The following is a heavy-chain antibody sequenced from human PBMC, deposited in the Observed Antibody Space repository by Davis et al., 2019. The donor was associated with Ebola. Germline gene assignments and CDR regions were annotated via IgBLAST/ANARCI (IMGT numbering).Heavy chain of an antibody. J-gene: IGHJ4*02. V-gene: IGHV4-59*01. D-gene: IGHD6-6*01. CDR3: ARGPSIANFDY. CDR2: IYYSGST. Sequence: SETLSLTCTVSGGSISSYYWSWIRQPPGKGLEWIGYIYYSGSTNYNPSLKSRVTISVDTSKNQFSLKLSSVTAADTAVYYCARGPSIANFDYWGQGTLVTVSS. CDR1: GGSISSYY.